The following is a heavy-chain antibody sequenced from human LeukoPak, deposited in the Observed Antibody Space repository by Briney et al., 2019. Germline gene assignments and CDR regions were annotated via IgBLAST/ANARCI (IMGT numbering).Heavy chain of an antibody. D-gene: IGHD3-9*01. V-gene: IGHV1-46*01. Sequence: ASVKVSCKASGYTFTSYYMHWVRQAPGQGLEWMGIINPSGGSTSYAQKFQGRVTMTRDTSTSTVYMELSSLRSEDTAVYYCASGYYDILTGPGGWFDPWGQGTLVTVSS. CDR2: INPSGGST. CDR1: GYTFTSYY. J-gene: IGHJ5*02. CDR3: ASGYYDILTGPGGWFDP.